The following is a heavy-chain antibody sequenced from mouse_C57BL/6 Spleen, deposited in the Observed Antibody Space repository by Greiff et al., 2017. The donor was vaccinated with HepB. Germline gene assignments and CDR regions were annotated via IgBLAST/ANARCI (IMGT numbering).Heavy chain of an antibody. CDR2: INPSNGGT. J-gene: IGHJ4*01. CDR1: GYTFTSYW. Sequence: QVQLRQSGTELVKPGASVKLSCKASGYTFTSYWMHWVKQRPGQGLEWIGNINPSNGGTNYNEKFKSKATLTVDKSSSTAYMQLSSLTSEDSAVYYCARSGHYYGSSYGAMDYWGQGTSVTVSS. D-gene: IGHD1-1*01. V-gene: IGHV1-53*01. CDR3: ARSGHYYGSSYGAMDY.